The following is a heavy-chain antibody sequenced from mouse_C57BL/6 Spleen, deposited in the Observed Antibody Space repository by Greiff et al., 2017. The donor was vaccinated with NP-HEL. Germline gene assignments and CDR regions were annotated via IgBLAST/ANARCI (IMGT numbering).Heavy chain of an antibody. CDR1: GYTFTSYT. V-gene: IGHV1-4*01. Sequence: VQLQQSGAELARPGASVKMSCKASGYTFTSYTMHWVKQRPGQGLEWIGYINPSSGYTKYNQKFKDKATLTADKSSSTAYMQLSSLTSEDSAVYYCARKGIYGNYGFAYWGQGTLVTVSA. CDR2: INPSSGYT. J-gene: IGHJ3*01. CDR3: ARKGIYGNYGFAY. D-gene: IGHD2-1*01.